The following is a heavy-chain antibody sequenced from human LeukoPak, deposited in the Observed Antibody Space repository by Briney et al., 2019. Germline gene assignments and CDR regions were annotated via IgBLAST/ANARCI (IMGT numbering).Heavy chain of an antibody. V-gene: IGHV1-18*01. CDR1: GYSFNTYG. CDR3: ARDADGSGTLLDF. Sequence: ASVKVSCKASGYSFNTYGITWVRQGPGQGLEWVGWINGDNGHTRYGQKIQGRVTIITETSTSTVHREVKSLTFDDTAVYYCARDADGSGTLLDFWGQGTPVTVSS. J-gene: IGHJ4*02. D-gene: IGHD3-10*01. CDR2: INGDNGHT.